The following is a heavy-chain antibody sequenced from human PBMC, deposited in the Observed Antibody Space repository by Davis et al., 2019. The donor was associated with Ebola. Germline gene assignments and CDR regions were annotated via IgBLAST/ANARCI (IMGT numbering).Heavy chain of an antibody. CDR1: GYTFTGYY. V-gene: IGHV1-2*02. Sequence: ASVKVSCKASGYTFTGYYMHWVRQAPGQGLEWMGWINPNSGGTNYAQKFQGRVTMTRDTSISTAYMELSRLRSDDTAVYYCARAPACCSSRRGMDVWGQGTTVTVSS. J-gene: IGHJ6*02. D-gene: IGHD2-2*01. CDR3: ARAPACCSSRRGMDV. CDR2: INPNSGGT.